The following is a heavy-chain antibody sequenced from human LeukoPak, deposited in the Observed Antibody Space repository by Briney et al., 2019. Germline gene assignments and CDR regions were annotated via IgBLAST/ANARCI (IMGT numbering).Heavy chain of an antibody. CDR1: GYTFTSYD. Sequence: ASVKVSCKASGYTFTSYDINWVRQAPGQGLEWMGWMNPSSGNTGYAQKFQGRVTMTRNTSISTAYMELSSLRSEDTAVYYCARGYCSSTSCYNDPWGQGTLVTVSS. CDR3: ARGYCSSTSCYNDP. J-gene: IGHJ5*02. D-gene: IGHD2-2*02. CDR2: MNPSSGNT. V-gene: IGHV1-8*01.